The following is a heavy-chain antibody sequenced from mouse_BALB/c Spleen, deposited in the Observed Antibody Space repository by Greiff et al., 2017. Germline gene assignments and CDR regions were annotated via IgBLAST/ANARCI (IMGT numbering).Heavy chain of an antibody. CDR3: ARENDGYYYAWFAY. CDR1: GFSLTSYG. D-gene: IGHD2-3*01. J-gene: IGHJ3*01. V-gene: IGHV2-9*02. CDR2: IWAGGST. Sequence: QVHVQQSGPGLVAPSQSLSITCTVSGFSLTSYGVHWVRQPPGKGLEWLGVIWAGGSTNYNSALMSRLSISKDNSKSQVFLKMNSLQTDDTAMYYCARENDGYYYAWFAYWGQGTLVTVSA.